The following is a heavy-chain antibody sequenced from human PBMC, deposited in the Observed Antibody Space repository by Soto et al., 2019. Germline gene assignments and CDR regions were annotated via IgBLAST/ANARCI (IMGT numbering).Heavy chain of an antibody. CDR2: NYYSGST. CDR1: GGSVSSGSYY. CDR3: SRGRWITMVRGVHYGVDV. V-gene: IGHV4-61*01. D-gene: IGHD3-10*01. J-gene: IGHJ6*02. Sequence: TLSLTCTVSGGSVSSGSYYWSWIRQPPGKGLEWSGYNYYSGSTNYNPSLKSRVTISVDTSKNQFSLKLSSVTAADTAEYYWSRGRWITMVRGVHYGVDVCGRGTTGTVSS.